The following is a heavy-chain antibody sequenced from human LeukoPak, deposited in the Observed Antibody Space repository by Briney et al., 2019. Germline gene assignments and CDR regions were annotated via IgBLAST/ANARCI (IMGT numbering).Heavy chain of an antibody. CDR2: FDPEDGAR. D-gene: IGHD5-18*01. CDR1: GDTVTGFS. V-gene: IGHV1-24*01. CDR3: ATGYTYDYSLY. J-gene: IGHJ4*02. Sequence: ASVKVSCKVSGDTVTGFSIHWVRQAPGHGLEWMGGFDPEDGARIFAQKFQGRVTMTEDTSTDTAYMDLSSLRSEDTAVYYCATGYTYDYSLYWGQGTLVPVPS.